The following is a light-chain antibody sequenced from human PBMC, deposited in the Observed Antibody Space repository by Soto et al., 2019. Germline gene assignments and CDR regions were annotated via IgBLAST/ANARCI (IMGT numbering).Light chain of an antibody. J-gene: IGLJ2*01. V-gene: IGLV1-40*01. CDR2: GDI. CDR3: QSYDSSLSGSEV. Sequence: QSVLTQPPSVSGAPGQRVTISCTGSSSNIGAGYDVHWYQHLPGTAPKLLIYGDINRPSGVPDRFSGSKSGTSASLAITGLQAEDEADYYCQSYDSSLSGSEVFGGGTQLTVL. CDR1: SSNIGAGYD.